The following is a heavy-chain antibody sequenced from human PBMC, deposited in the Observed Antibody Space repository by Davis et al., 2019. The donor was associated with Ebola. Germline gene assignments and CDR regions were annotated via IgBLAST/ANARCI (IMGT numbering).Heavy chain of an antibody. D-gene: IGHD3-3*01. CDR1: GGSFSGYY. V-gene: IGHV4-34*01. CDR3: ASITIFGVVKPGLNWFDP. Sequence: SETLSLTCAVYGGSFSGYYWSWIRQPPGKGLEWIGEINHSGSTNYNPSLKSRVTILVDTSKNQFSLKLSSVTAADTAVYYCASITIFGVVKPGLNWFDPWGQGTLVTVSS. J-gene: IGHJ5*02. CDR2: INHSGST.